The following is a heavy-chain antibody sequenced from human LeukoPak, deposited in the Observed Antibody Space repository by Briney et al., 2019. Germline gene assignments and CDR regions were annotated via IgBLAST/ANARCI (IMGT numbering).Heavy chain of an antibody. J-gene: IGHJ3*02. V-gene: IGHV3-23*01. CDR2: LNENGLKT. Sequence: GGSLRLSREASGFTFSSYDMSWVRQAPGKGLEWVSGLNENGLKTEYADAVKGRFIISRDNSRSTLYLQMNSLKVDDTAVYYCAKLPTVYGVADSFDMWGQGTTVIVSS. CDR1: GFTFSSYD. D-gene: IGHD2-8*01. CDR3: AKLPTVYGVADSFDM.